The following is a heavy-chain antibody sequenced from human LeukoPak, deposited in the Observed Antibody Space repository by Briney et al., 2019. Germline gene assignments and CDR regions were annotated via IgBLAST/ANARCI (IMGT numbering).Heavy chain of an antibody. J-gene: IGHJ2*01. D-gene: IGHD1-26*01. CDR3: AKKRGHSENGGYFDL. V-gene: IGHV3-23*01. CDR1: GLTFDDYA. Sequence: GGSLRLSCAASGLTFDDYAMHWVRRAPGKGLEWVSRISGSGGTYYADSVKGRFTISRDNSKNTLFLQMNSLRAEDTAVYYCAKKRGHSENGGYFDLWGRGTLVTVSS. CDR2: ISGSGGT.